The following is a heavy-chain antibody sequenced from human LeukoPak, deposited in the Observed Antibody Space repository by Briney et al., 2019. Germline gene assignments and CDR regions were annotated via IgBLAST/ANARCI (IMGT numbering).Heavy chain of an antibody. Sequence: GGSLRLSCAASGFTVSSNYMSWVRQAPGKGLEWVSVIYSGGSTYYADSVKGRFTISRDNSKNTLYLQMNSLRAEDTAVYYCARDLFGGYSYGLWVQGTLVTVSS. CDR3: ARDLFGGYSYGL. V-gene: IGHV3-53*01. CDR2: IYSGGST. D-gene: IGHD5-18*01. CDR1: GFTVSSNY. J-gene: IGHJ4*02.